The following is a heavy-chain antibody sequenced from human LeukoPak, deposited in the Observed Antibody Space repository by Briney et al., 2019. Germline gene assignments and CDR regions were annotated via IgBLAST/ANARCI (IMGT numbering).Heavy chain of an antibody. CDR3: ARGKADYVPAFDY. Sequence: SETLSLTCTVSGGSISSYYCSWIRQPAGKGLEWIGRIYTSGSTNYNPSLKSRVTMSVDTSKNQFSLKLSSVTAADTAVYYCARGKADYVPAFDYWGQGTLVTVSS. CDR1: GGSISSYY. D-gene: IGHD4-17*01. J-gene: IGHJ4*02. CDR2: IYTSGST. V-gene: IGHV4-4*07.